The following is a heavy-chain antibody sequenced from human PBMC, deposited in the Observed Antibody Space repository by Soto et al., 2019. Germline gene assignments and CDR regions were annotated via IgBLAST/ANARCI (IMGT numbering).Heavy chain of an antibody. CDR2: IIPIFGTA. D-gene: IGHD6-19*01. CDR3: ARAAISRGSRAVELYFDY. J-gene: IGHJ4*02. Sequence: QVQLVQSGAEVKKPGSSVKVSCKASGGTFSSYAISWVRQAPGQGLEWMGGIIPIFGTANYAQKFQGRVTITADESTSTAYMELSSLRSEDTAVYYCARAAISRGSRAVELYFDYWGQGTLVTVSS. V-gene: IGHV1-69*01. CDR1: GGTFSSYA.